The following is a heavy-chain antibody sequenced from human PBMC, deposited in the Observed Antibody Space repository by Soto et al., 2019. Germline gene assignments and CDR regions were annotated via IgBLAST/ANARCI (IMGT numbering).Heavy chain of an antibody. V-gene: IGHV4-34*01. D-gene: IGHD5-18*01. CDR1: GGSFSGYY. CDR2: INHSGST. CDR3: ARGDDTDNIDY. Sequence: SETLSLTCAVYGGSFSGYYWSWIRQPPGKGLEWIGEINHSGSTNYNPSLKSRVTISVDTSKNQFSLKLSSVTAADTAVYYCARGDDTDNIDYWGQGNLVTVSS. J-gene: IGHJ4*02.